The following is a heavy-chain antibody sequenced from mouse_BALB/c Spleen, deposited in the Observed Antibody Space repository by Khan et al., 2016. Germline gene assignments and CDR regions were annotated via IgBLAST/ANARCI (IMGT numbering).Heavy chain of an antibody. V-gene: IGHV5-4*02. CDR1: GFTFSDYY. J-gene: IGHJ3*01. CDR3: AREGLRRGFAY. CDR2: ISDGGSYT. Sequence: EVELVESGGGLVKPGGSLKLSCAASGFTFSDYYKYWVRQTPEKRLEWVATISDGGSYTYYPDSEQGRFTISRDNAKTNLYPHMSSLKAEDTAMYYCAREGLRRGFAYWGQGTLVTVSA. D-gene: IGHD2-4*01.